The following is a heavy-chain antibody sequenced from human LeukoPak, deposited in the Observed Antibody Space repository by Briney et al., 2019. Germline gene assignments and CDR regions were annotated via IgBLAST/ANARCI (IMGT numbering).Heavy chain of an antibody. J-gene: IGHJ4*02. Sequence: KPSETLSLTCIVSSGSINNHYWSWIRQPPGKGLEWIGYIYDSWNTNYNPSLKSRVTISIDTSENQFSLNLTSVTAADTAVYYCARDQIGYGLDYWGQGTLVTVSS. V-gene: IGHV4-59*11. CDR2: IYDSWNT. CDR3: ARDQIGYGLDY. CDR1: SGSINNHY. D-gene: IGHD5-18*01.